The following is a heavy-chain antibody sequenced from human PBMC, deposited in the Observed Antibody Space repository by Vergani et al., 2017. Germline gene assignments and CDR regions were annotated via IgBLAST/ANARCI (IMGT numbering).Heavy chain of an antibody. CDR1: GFTFSSYS. CDR3: ARDLAYFDY. CDR2: ISSSSNYI. Sequence: EVQLVESGGGLVKPGGSLRLSCAASGFTFSSYSMNWVRQAAGKGLEWVSSISSSSNYIYYADSVKGRFTISRDNAKNSLSLQMNSLRAEDTAVYYCARDLAYFDYWGQGTLVTVSS. V-gene: IGHV3-21*01. J-gene: IGHJ4*02.